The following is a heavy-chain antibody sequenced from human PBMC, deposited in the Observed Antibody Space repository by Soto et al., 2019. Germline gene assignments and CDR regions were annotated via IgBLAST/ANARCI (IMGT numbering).Heavy chain of an antibody. J-gene: IGHJ4*02. D-gene: IGHD5-12*01. CDR2: IYYSGST. Sequence: QLQLQESGPGLVKPSETLSLTCTVSGGSISSSSYYWGWIRQPPGKGLEWIGSIYYSGSTYYNPSLKSRVTISVDTSKNQFSLKVSSVTAADTAVYYCARGGGTVATMPLDYWGQGTLVTVSS. CDR1: GGSISSSSYY. V-gene: IGHV4-39*01. CDR3: ARGGGTVATMPLDY.